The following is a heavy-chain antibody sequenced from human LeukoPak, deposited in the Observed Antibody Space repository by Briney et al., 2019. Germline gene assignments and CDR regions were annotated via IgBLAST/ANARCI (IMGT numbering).Heavy chain of an antibody. D-gene: IGHD3-3*01. CDR2: IYHSGST. CDR1: GYSISSGYY. V-gene: IGHV4-38-2*01. Sequence: PSETLSLTCAVSGYSISSGYYWGWIRQPPGKGLEWIGRIYHSGSTYYNPSLKSRVTISVDTSKNQFSLKLSSVTAADTAVYYCARQSDDFWSGYWAFDIWGQGTMVTVSS. CDR3: ARQSDDFWSGYWAFDI. J-gene: IGHJ3*02.